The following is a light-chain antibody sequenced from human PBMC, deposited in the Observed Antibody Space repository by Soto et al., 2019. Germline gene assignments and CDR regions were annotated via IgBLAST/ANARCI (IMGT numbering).Light chain of an antibody. J-gene: IGKJ1*01. V-gene: IGKV1-39*01. CDR1: QKVDRY. Sequence: DIQMTQSPSSLSAFVGDRVTITCRASQKVDRYLNWFQQKPGRAPTLLIYAASNLQTGVPSRFSGSGSGADFTLTISSLQPEDSAIYFCQQTYISPWTFGQWTKV. CDR2: AAS. CDR3: QQTYISPWT.